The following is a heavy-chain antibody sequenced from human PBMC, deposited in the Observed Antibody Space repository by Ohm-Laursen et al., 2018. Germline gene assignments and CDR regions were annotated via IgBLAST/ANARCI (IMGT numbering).Heavy chain of an antibody. Sequence: SLRLSCTAAGFTFSSQWMSWVRQAPGRGLEWVSTIRASGSSTYYADSVKGRFTISRDNSKNTLYLQMNSLRAEDTAVYYCAKGASQSTIFAAGMDVWGQGTTVTVSS. D-gene: IGHD3-3*01. CDR2: IRASGSST. V-gene: IGHV3-23*01. J-gene: IGHJ6*02. CDR1: GFTFSSQW. CDR3: AKGASQSTIFAAGMDV.